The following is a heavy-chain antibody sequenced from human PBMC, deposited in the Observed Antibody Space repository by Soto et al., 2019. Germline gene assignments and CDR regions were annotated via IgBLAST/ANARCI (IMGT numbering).Heavy chain of an antibody. D-gene: IGHD3-16*02. V-gene: IGHV3-53*01. CDR1: GFTVSSNY. Sequence: GGSLRLSCAASGFTVSSNYMSWVRQAPGKGLEWVSVIYSGGSTYYADSVKGRFTISRDNSKNTLYLQMNSLRAEDTAVYYCARDPSDYVWGSYRSYGMDVWGQGTTVTVSS. CDR3: ARDPSDYVWGSYRSYGMDV. CDR2: IYSGGST. J-gene: IGHJ6*02.